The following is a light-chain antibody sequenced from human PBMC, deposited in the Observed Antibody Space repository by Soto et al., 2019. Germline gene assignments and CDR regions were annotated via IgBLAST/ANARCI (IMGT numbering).Light chain of an antibody. V-gene: IGKV3-20*01. CDR2: GAS. Sequence: EIELTQSPGTLSLSPGERATLSCRASHSVSSRYLAWYQQKPGQAPRLLIYGASRRATGSPDRFSGSGSGTDFTITISRLEPEDFAVYYCQQYGGSPPYTFGQGTKLEIK. CDR3: QQYGGSPPYT. J-gene: IGKJ2*01. CDR1: HSVSSRY.